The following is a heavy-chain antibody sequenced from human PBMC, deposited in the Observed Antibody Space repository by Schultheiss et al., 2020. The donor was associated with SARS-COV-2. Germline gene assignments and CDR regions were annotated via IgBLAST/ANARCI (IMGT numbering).Heavy chain of an antibody. J-gene: IGHJ4*02. CDR3: AAEGGDCGGDCYSVY. CDR2: IYYSGST. V-gene: IGHV4-59*01. CDR1: GGSISNYY. Sequence: SETLSLTCTVSGGSISNYYWSWIRQPPGKGLEWIGYIYYSGSTNYNPSLKSRVTISVDTSKNQFSLKLSSVTAADTAVYYCAAEGGDCGGDCYSVYWGQGTLVTVSS. D-gene: IGHD2-21*02.